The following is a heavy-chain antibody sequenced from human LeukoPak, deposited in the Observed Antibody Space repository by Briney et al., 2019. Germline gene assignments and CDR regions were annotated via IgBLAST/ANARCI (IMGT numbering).Heavy chain of an antibody. V-gene: IGHV3-21*01. Sequence: GGSLRLSCAASGFTFSSYWMSWVRQAPGKGLEWVSGLSGSGGNTIYADSVKGRFTISRDNAKNSLYLQMNSLRAEDTAVYYCARVHWGSFDYWGQGTLVTVSS. D-gene: IGHD7-27*01. J-gene: IGHJ4*02. CDR2: LSGSGGNT. CDR1: GFTFSSYW. CDR3: ARVHWGSFDY.